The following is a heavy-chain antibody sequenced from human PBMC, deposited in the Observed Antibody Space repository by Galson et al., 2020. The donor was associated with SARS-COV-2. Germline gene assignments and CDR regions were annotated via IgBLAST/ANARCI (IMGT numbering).Heavy chain of an antibody. CDR2: LNNGAHVT. CDR3: AKGVYSYSSSYYDY. CDR1: GFTVSSNA. V-gene: IGHV3-23*01. J-gene: IGHJ4*02. D-gene: IGHD6-13*01. Sequence: GGSLRLSCAASGFTVSSNAMAWVRQAPGKGLEWVSTLNNGAHVTYYADSVKGRFTISRDNSKNTLYLQINSLRVEDTAVYYCAKGVYSYSSSYYDYWGQGTLVTVSS.